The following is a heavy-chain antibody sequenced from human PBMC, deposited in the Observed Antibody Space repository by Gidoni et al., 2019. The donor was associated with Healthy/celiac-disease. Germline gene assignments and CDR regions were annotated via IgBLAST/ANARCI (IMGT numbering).Heavy chain of an antibody. D-gene: IGHD1-20*01. CDR3: ARRGYNWNDAPFDY. Sequence: YSPSFQGQVTISADKSISTAYLQWSSLKASDTAMYYCARRGYNWNDAPFDYWGQGTLVTVSS. J-gene: IGHJ4*02. V-gene: IGHV5-51*01.